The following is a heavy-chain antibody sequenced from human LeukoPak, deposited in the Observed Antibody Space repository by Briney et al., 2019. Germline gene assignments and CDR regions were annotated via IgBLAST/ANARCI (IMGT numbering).Heavy chain of an antibody. CDR3: ARDFSSSWHNWFDP. D-gene: IGHD6-13*01. CDR1: GFTFSSYS. Sequence: GGSLRLSCAASGFTFSSYSMNWVRQAPGKGLEWVSYISSSSSTIYYADSVKGRFTISRDNAKNSLYLQMNSLRAEDTAVYYCARDFSSSWHNWFDPWGQGTLVTVSS. V-gene: IGHV3-48*04. CDR2: ISSSSSTI. J-gene: IGHJ5*02.